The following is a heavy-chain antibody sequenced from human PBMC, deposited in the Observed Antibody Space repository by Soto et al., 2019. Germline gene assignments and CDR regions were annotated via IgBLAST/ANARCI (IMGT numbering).Heavy chain of an antibody. CDR1: GGSISSGGYY. D-gene: IGHD3-22*01. V-gene: IGHV4-31*03. CDR3: ARSYYYYDSSGYQNDAFDI. CDR2: IYYSGST. Sequence: VNTSETLSLTCTVSGGSISSGGYYWSWIRQHPGKGLEWIGYIYYSGSTYYNPSLKSRVTISVDTSKNQFSLKLSSVTAADTAVYYCARSYYYYDSSGYQNDAFDIWGQGTMVTVSS. J-gene: IGHJ3*02.